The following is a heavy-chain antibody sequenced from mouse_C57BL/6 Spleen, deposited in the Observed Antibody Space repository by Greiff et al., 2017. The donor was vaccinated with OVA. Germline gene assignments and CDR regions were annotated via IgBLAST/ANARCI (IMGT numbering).Heavy chain of an antibody. CDR2: IDPSDSYT. CDR3: ARWTVVAHYFDY. V-gene: IGHV1-59*01. J-gene: IGHJ2*01. CDR1: GYTFTSYW. D-gene: IGHD1-1*01. Sequence: QVQLQQPGAELVRPGTSVKLSCKASGYTFTSYWMHWVKQRPGQGLEWIGVIDPSDSYTNYNQKFKGKATLTVDTSSSTAYMQLSSLTSEDSAVYYCARWTVVAHYFDYWGQGTTLTVSS.